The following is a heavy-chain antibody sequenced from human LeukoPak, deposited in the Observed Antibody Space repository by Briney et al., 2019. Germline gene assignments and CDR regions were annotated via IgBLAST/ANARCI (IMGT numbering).Heavy chain of an antibody. CDR2: ISYDGSNK. J-gene: IGHJ6*02. CDR3: ARECVTIFGVVIIVHYYYGMDV. V-gene: IGHV3-30-3*01. CDR1: GFTFSSYA. D-gene: IGHD3-3*01. Sequence: PGGSLRLSCAASGFTFSSYAMHWVRQAPGKGLEWVAVISYDGSNKYYADSVKGRFTISRDNSKNTLYLQMNSLRAEDTAVYYCARECVTIFGVVIIVHYYYGMDVWGQGTTVTVSS.